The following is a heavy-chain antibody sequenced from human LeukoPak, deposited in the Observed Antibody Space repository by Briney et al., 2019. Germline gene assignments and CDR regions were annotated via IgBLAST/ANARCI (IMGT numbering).Heavy chain of an antibody. CDR2: IYYSGST. Sequence: SETLSLTCTVSGGSISSYYWSWIRQPPGKGLEWIGYIYYSGSTNYNPSLKSRVTISVDTSKNQFSLKLSSVTAAGTAVYYCARVSYGDYYYYYYGMDVWGQGTTVTVSS. CDR1: GGSISSYY. J-gene: IGHJ6*02. V-gene: IGHV4-59*01. CDR3: ARVSYGDYYYYYYGMDV. D-gene: IGHD4-17*01.